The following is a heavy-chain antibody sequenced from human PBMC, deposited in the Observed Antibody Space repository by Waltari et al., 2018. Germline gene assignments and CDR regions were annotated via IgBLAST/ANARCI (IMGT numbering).Heavy chain of an antibody. V-gene: IGHV3-15*01. D-gene: IGHD5-12*01. CDR3: ITDDTGHDWGY. J-gene: IGHJ4*02. Sequence: EEQLVESGGGLVKPGGSLRLSCAASGFTFTNAWMNWVRQAPGKGLEWVGRIKSKRDGATTDYAASVKGRFTISRDDSKNTLYLQMNSLKTEDTAVYYCITDDTGHDWGYWGQGTLVTVSS. CDR2: IKSKRDGATT. CDR1: GFTFTNAW.